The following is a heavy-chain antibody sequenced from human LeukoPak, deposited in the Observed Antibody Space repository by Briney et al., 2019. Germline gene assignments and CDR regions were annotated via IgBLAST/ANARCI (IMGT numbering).Heavy chain of an antibody. CDR3: ARVGYSYGYGLYYYYMDV. J-gene: IGHJ6*03. D-gene: IGHD5-18*01. CDR2: IIPISGTA. CDR1: GGTFSSYA. V-gene: IGHV1-69*13. Sequence: VKVSCKASGGTFSSYAISWLRQAPGQGLEWMGGIIPISGTANYAQKFQGRVTITADESTSTAYMELSSLRSEDTAVYYCARVGYSYGYGLYYYYMDVWGKGTTVTVSS.